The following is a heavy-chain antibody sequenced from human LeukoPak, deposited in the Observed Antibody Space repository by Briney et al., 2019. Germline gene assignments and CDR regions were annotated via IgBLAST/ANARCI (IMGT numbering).Heavy chain of an antibody. V-gene: IGHV3-66*01. Sequence: GGSLRLSCAASGFTVSSNYMSWVRQAPGKGLEWVSVIYSGGTTYYADSVKGRFTISRDNSKNTLYLQMNSLRAEDTAVYYCARDGRHNYNLDYWGHGTLVTVSS. CDR2: IYSGGTT. CDR1: GFTVSSNY. D-gene: IGHD4-11*01. CDR3: ARDGRHNYNLDY. J-gene: IGHJ4*01.